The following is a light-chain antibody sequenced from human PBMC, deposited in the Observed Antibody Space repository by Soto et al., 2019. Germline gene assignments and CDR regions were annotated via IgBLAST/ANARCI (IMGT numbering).Light chain of an antibody. CDR2: GAS. V-gene: IGKV3-20*01. CDR3: QQYGSSPLT. CDR1: QSVSSSY. J-gene: IGKJ4*01. Sequence: EIVLTQSPGTLSLSPGERATLSCRASQSVSSSYLAWYQQKPGQAPRLLIYGASSRATGIPDRFSGSGSGTDFTLTISRLEPEDFAFYYCQQYGSSPLTFGAGTKVDI.